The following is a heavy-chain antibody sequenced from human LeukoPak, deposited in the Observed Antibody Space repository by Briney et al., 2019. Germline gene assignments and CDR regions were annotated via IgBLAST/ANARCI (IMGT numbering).Heavy chain of an antibody. CDR3: RIAAAGNIDY. CDR2: FDPEDGET. J-gene: IGHJ4*02. Sequence: ASVKVSCKVSGYTLTELSMHWKRQAPGKGLEWMGGFDPEDGETIYAQKFQGRVTMTEDTSTDTAYMELSSLRSEDTAVYYCRIAAAGNIDYWGQGTLVTVSS. D-gene: IGHD6-13*01. CDR1: GYTLTELS. V-gene: IGHV1-24*01.